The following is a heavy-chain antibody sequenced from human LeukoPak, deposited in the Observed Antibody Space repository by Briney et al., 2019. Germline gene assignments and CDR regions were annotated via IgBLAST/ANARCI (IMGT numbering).Heavy chain of an antibody. D-gene: IGHD6-19*01. Sequence: ASETLSLTCTVSGGSISNYHWSWIRQPAGKGLEWIGQIHTSGSTNYNPPFKSRVTMSIDTPENQLSLTIRSVTAADTAVYYCARRDISSGWSFDYWGQGTLVTVSS. J-gene: IGHJ4*02. CDR2: IHTSGST. V-gene: IGHV4-4*07. CDR3: ARRDISSGWSFDY. CDR1: GGSISNYH.